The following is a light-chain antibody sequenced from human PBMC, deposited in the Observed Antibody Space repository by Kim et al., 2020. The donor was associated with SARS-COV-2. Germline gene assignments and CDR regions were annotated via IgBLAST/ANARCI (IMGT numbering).Light chain of an antibody. CDR1: SSDVGSYNL. V-gene: IGLV2-23*02. CDR2: EVS. Sequence: QSITSSSSGTSSDVGSYNLVSWHQQHPGKAPKLMIYEVSKRPSGVSNRFSGSKSGNTASLTISGLQAEDEADYYCCSYAGSSTPVVFGGGTQLTVL. J-gene: IGLJ2*01. CDR3: CSYAGSSTPVV.